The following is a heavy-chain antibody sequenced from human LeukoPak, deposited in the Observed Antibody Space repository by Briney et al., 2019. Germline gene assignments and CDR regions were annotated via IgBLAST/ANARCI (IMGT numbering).Heavy chain of an antibody. CDR1: GGSVSSGNYC. CDR2: IHTSWTT. CDR3: ARGDYYDGGGRNWFDP. V-gene: IGHV4-61*01. Sequence: SETLSLTCSVSGGSVSSGNYCWSWIRQPPGKGLEWIGRIHTSWTTYYNPSLKSRVTLSVDTSMNQFSLRLTSVTAADTAVYYCARGDYYDGGGRNWFDPWGQGTLVTVSP. D-gene: IGHD3-16*01. J-gene: IGHJ5*02.